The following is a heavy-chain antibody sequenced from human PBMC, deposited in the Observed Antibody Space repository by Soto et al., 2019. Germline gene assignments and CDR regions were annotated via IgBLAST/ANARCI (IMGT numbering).Heavy chain of an antibody. CDR3: ARDLIIAAAGQYYYYYYGVDG. CDR2: IIPKLGSA. V-gene: IGHV1-69*13. CDR1: GGGNLRDYR. Sequence: GASVKVSCKASGGGNLRDYRTTWVRRAPGQGLEWMGGIIPKLGSANYAQNFQGRVTVTADESTNTVYMELRSLRSDDTAVYYCARDLIIAAAGQYYYYYYGVDGWGQGTTVTVSS. D-gene: IGHD6-13*01. J-gene: IGHJ6*02.